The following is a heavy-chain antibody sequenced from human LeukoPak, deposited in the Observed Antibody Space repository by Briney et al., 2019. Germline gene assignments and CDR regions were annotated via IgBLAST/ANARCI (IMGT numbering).Heavy chain of an antibody. D-gene: IGHD3-10*01. V-gene: IGHV3-74*01. J-gene: IGHJ5*02. Sequence: GESLRLSCAASRFTFSSYWMHWVRQAAGKGLVWVSRINSDGGSTDYADSVKGRFTISRDNAKNTLYLQMNTLRAEDTAVYYCARDRDYYGSGSFSSGFVPWGQGSLVTVSS. CDR3: ARDRDYYGSGSFSSGFVP. CDR1: RFTFSSYW. CDR2: INSDGGST.